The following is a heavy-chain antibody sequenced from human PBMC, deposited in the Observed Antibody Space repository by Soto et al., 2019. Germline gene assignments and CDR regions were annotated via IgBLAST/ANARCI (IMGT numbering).Heavy chain of an antibody. CDR3: ARLSRSSYYFDY. D-gene: IGHD2-2*01. Sequence: EVQLVESGGGLVKPGGSLRLSCAASGFTFSSYAMKWVRQAPGKGLEWVSSISSSSSSIYYADSVKGRFTISRDNAKNSLYLQMNSLRAEDTAVYYCARLSRSSYYFDYWGQGTLVTVAS. CDR1: GFTFSSYA. V-gene: IGHV3-21*01. CDR2: ISSSSSSI. J-gene: IGHJ4*02.